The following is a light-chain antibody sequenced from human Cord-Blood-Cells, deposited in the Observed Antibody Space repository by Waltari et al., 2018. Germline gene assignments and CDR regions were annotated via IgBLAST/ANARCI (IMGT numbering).Light chain of an antibody. J-gene: IGKJ2*01. V-gene: IGKV1-39*01. Sequence: DIQMTQSPSSLSASVGDRVTITCRASQSISSYLNWYQQKPGKAPKLLIYAASILKSGVPPRLSASVSGTDFPFTISSLQPEDFATYYCHQSYSTPYTFGQGTKLEIK. CDR3: HQSYSTPYT. CDR1: QSISSY. CDR2: AAS.